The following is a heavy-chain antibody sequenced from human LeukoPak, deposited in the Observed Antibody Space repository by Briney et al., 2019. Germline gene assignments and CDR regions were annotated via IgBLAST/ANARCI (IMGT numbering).Heavy chain of an antibody. CDR1: GGSVSNDDYY. J-gene: IGHJ4*02. Sequence: PSQTLSLTCTVSGGSVSNDDYYWNWIRQPPGKGLEWIGYIDYIGNTAYNPSLKTRLTLSIDTSENQFSLKLSSVTAADTAVYYCVRGLPFDYWGQGTLVTVSS. V-gene: IGHV4-30-4*08. CDR3: VRGLPFDY. CDR2: IDYIGNT. D-gene: IGHD4-11*01.